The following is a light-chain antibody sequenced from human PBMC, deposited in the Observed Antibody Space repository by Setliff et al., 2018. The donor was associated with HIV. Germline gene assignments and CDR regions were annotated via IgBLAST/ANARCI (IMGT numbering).Light chain of an antibody. CDR3: LLSYSGGIWV. CDR1: TGAVTSSRY. V-gene: IGLV7-46*01. Sequence: QAVVTQEPSLTVSPGGTVTLTCGSSTGAVTSSRYPYWFQQKPGQAPRTLIYDTTNKQPWTPARFSGSLLGGKAALTLSGAQPEDEAEYYCLLSYSGGIWVFGGGTKGTVL. CDR2: DTT. J-gene: IGLJ2*01.